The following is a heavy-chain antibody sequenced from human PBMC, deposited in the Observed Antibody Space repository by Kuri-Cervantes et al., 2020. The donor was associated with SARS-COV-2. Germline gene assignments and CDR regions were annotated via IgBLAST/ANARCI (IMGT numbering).Heavy chain of an antibody. V-gene: IGHV4-61*08. Sequence: GSLRLSCAVSGYSISSGGYYWSWIRQPPGKGLEWLGYMYYTGSTNYNPSLKSRVTISVDTSKNQFSLKLSSVTAADTAVYYCARDLPGYCSGGSCGGQFGYWGQGTLVTVSS. CDR2: MYYTGST. CDR1: GYSISSGGYY. CDR3: ARDLPGYCSGGSCGGQFGY. J-gene: IGHJ4*02. D-gene: IGHD2-15*01.